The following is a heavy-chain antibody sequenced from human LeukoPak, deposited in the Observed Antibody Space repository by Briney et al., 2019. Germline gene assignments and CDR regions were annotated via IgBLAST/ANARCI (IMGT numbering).Heavy chain of an antibody. D-gene: IGHD3-22*01. CDR3: ASVITSYYYYYGMDV. CDR2: ISYDGSNK. CDR1: GFTFSNYA. V-gene: IGHV3-30*04. Sequence: GGSLRLSCAASGFTFSNYAMSWVRRAPGKGLEGGAVISYDGSNKYYADSVKGRFTISRDNSKNTLYLQMNSLRAEDTAVYYCASVITSYYYYYGMDVWGQGTTVTVSS. J-gene: IGHJ6*02.